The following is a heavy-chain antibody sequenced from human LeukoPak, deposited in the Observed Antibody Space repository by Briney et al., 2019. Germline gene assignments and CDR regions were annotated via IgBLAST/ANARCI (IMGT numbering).Heavy chain of an antibody. CDR3: ARLGAWIQLSQGYLHL. D-gene: IGHD5-18*01. CDR1: GGSFSGYY. Sequence: SETLSLTCAVYGGSFSGYYWSWIRQPPGKGLEWIGTIYYSGSTYYNPSLKSRVTISVDTSKNEFSLNLSLVTAADTAVYYCARLGAWIQLSQGYLHLWPRDTVV. J-gene: IGHJ2*01. CDR2: IYYSGST. V-gene: IGHV4-34*01.